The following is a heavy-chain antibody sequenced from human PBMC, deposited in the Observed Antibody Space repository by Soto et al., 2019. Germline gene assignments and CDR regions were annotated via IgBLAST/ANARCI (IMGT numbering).Heavy chain of an antibody. CDR2: IYTSGTT. Sequence: QVQLQESGPGLVKPSETLSLTCTVSGGSISNYYWTWIRQPAGKGLEWIGRIYTSGTTNYNPSLKSRDNMSVDTSKNQFSLKLSSVTAADTALYYCARQTTYSSSWFDYWGHGTLVTVSS. CDR3: ARQTTYSSSWFDY. J-gene: IGHJ5*01. V-gene: IGHV4-4*07. D-gene: IGHD6-13*01. CDR1: GGSISNYY.